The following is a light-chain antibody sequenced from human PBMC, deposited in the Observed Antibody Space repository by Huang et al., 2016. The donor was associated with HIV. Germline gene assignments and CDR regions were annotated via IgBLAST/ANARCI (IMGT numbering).Light chain of an antibody. V-gene: IGKV2-28*01. CDR3: MQALQTPLT. Sequence: DIVMTQSPLSLSVTPGEPASISCRSRQSLLHRNGNNYLVWYLQKPGQSPQLLVYVASSRASGIPDRFNGSGSGTDFTLKISRVEAEDVGVYYCMQALQTPLTFGGGTKVEVK. CDR1: QSLLHRNGNNY. CDR2: VAS. J-gene: IGKJ4*01.